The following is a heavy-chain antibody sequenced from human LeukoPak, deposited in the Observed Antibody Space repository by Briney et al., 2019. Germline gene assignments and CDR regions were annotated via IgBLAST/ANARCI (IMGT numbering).Heavy chain of an antibody. CDR2: IKHSGST. J-gene: IGHJ6*02. CDR1: GGSFSSYY. D-gene: IGHD3-16*02. Sequence: ASETLSLTCEVYGGSFSSYYWSWIRQPPGKGLEWIGEIKHSGSTNYNPSLKRRVTISVDTSKNQFSLKLSSVTAADTAVYYCARAMYWRGYRSGMDVWGQGTTVTVSS. CDR3: ARAMYWRGYRSGMDV. V-gene: IGHV4-34*01.